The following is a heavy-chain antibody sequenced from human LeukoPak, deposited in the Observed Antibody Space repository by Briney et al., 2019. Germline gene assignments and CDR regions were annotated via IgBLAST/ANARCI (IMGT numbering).Heavy chain of an antibody. CDR1: GFTFSNYW. CDR2: INSDGINT. J-gene: IGHJ6*03. CDR3: AKEGGDPNYYYYYMDV. V-gene: IGHV3-74*01. D-gene: IGHD2-21*02. Sequence: GGSLRLSCAASGFTFSNYWMHWVRQAPGKGLVWVSRINSDGINTSYADSVKGRFTISRDNAKNTLNLQMNSLRAEDTAVYYCAKEGGDPNYYYYYMDVWGKGTTVTVSS.